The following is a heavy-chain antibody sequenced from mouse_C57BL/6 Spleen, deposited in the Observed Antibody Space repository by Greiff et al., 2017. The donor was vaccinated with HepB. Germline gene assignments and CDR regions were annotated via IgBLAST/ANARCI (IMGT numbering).Heavy chain of an antibody. Sequence: QVHVKQPGAELVRPGSSVKLSCKASGYTFTSYWMDWVKQRPGQGLEWIGNIYPSDSETHYNQKFKDKATLTVDKSSSTAYMQLSSLTSEDSAVYYCARNYGSSYGDWYFDVWGTGTTVTVSS. CDR2: IYPSDSET. D-gene: IGHD1-1*01. CDR3: ARNYGSSYGDWYFDV. CDR1: GYTFTSYW. V-gene: IGHV1-61*01. J-gene: IGHJ1*03.